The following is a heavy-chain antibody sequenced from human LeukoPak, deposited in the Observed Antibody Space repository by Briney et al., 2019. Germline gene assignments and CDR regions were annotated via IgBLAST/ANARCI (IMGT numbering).Heavy chain of an antibody. Sequence: SETLSLTCTVSGGSISSYYWSWIRQPAGKGLEWIGRIYTSGSTNYNPSLKSRVTMSVDTSKNQFSLKLSSVTAADTAVYYCARDASSGSQLDYWGQETLVTVSS. J-gene: IGHJ4*02. CDR1: GGSISSYY. CDR3: ARDASSGSQLDY. CDR2: IYTSGST. D-gene: IGHD3-22*01. V-gene: IGHV4-4*07.